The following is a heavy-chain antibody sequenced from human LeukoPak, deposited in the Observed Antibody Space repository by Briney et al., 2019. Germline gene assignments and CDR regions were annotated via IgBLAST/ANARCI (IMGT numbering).Heavy chain of an antibody. Sequence: ASVKVSCKVSGYTLTELSMHWVRQAPGKGLEWMGGFDPEDGETIYAQKFQGRVTMTEDTSTDTAYMELSSLRSEDTAVYYCARVILNYPTIFGVVNPLGYGMDVWGQGTTVTVSS. V-gene: IGHV1-24*01. CDR3: ARVILNYPTIFGVVNPLGYGMDV. J-gene: IGHJ6*02. CDR1: GYTLTELS. D-gene: IGHD3-3*01. CDR2: FDPEDGET.